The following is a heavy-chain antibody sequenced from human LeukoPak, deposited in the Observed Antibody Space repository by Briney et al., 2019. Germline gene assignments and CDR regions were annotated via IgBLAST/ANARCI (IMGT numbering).Heavy chain of an antibody. Sequence: ESGPGLVKPSQTLSLTCTVSGDSMSSYSWSWIRQPPGKGLEWIGYIFNSGSTIYNPSLKSRVTISLDMSKKQFSLRLSSVTAADTAVYYCASDYGSGSYRFDYWGQGTLVTVSS. D-gene: IGHD3-10*01. V-gene: IGHV4-59*01. J-gene: IGHJ4*02. CDR1: GDSMSSYS. CDR2: IFNSGST. CDR3: ASDYGSGSYRFDY.